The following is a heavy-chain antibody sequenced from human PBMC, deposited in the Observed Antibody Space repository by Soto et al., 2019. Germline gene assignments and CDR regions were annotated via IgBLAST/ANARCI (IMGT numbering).Heavy chain of an antibody. D-gene: IGHD3-10*01. V-gene: IGHV2-5*02. J-gene: IGHJ4*02. CDR1: GFSLSANGVA. CDR2: MYWGVDK. CDR3: ARGGWTTYYIPFFDS. Sequence: QIPLKESGPPLVQPTQTLTLTCTFSGFSLSANGVAVGGLRQPPGEDLQWLALMYWGVDKRYSPPLKGRLTITKDTSKNQVVLTLTKLDTVDTAAYYCARGGWTTYYIPFFDSWGQGTLVTVSS.